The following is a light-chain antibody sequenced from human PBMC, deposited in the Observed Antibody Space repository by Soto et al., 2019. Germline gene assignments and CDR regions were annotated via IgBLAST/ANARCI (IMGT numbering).Light chain of an antibody. V-gene: IGKV1-5*01. J-gene: IGKJ1*01. Sequence: DIQMTQSPSTLSASVGDRVTITCRASQSISSWLAWYQQKPGKAPKLLIYDASSLESGVPSRFSGSGSGTEFTLTISSLQPDDFATYYCQQYNSYQTFGQGTKV. CDR1: QSISSW. CDR3: QQYNSYQT. CDR2: DAS.